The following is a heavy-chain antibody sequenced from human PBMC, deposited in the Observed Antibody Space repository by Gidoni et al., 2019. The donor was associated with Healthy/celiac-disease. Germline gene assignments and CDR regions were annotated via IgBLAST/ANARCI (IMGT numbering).Heavy chain of an antibody. Sequence: EVQLGGSGGGLVKPGGSLRLSCAAAGFTISSYSMNWGRQAPGKGLGWVSSLSSSSSYIYYADSVKGRFTISRDNAKNSLYLQMNSLRAEDTAVYYCASAYRYGYYYDSSGYPLGYYGMDVWGQVTTVTVSS. CDR2: LSSSSSYI. V-gene: IGHV3-21*01. D-gene: IGHD3-22*01. CDR3: ASAYRYGYYYDSSGYPLGYYGMDV. J-gene: IGHJ6*02. CDR1: GFTISSYS.